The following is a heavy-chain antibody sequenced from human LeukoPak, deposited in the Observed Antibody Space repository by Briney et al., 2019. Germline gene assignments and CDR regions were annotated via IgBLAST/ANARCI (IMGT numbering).Heavy chain of an antibody. CDR3: AREAYGSGSYHFDY. J-gene: IGHJ4*02. CDR2: INTNTGNP. D-gene: IGHD3-10*01. V-gene: IGHV7-4-1*02. CDR1: GYTFTSYA. Sequence: GASVKVSCTASGYTFTSYAMSWVRQAPGQGLEWMGWINTNTGNPMYAQGFTGRFVFSLDTSVSTAYLQISSLEAEDTAIYYCAREAYGSGSYHFDYWGQGTLVTASS.